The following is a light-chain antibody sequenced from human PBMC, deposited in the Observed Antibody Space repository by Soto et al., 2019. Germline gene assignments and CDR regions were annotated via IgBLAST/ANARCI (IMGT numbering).Light chain of an antibody. J-gene: IGKJ2*01. V-gene: IGKV1-5*03. CDR1: QSISTY. Sequence: DIQMTQSPSTLSASVGDRVTITCRASQSISTYLAWYQQKPGKAPRLLIYKASSLQSGVPSRFSGSGSGTEFTLTITSLQPDDFAAYYCQQYNSYPYTFGQGTKLEIK. CDR2: KAS. CDR3: QQYNSYPYT.